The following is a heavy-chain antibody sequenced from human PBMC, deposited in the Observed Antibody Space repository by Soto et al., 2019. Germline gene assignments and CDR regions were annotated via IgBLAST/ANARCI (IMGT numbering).Heavy chain of an antibody. D-gene: IGHD2-8*01. Sequence: EVQLVESGGGLVQPGGSLRLSCAASGFTFSSYAMHWVRQATGKGLEWVSAIGTAGDTYYPGSVKGRFTISRENAKNSLYLQMNSLRAGDTAVYYCARAVGPRYCTNGVCYKTPWFDPWGQGTLVTVSS. CDR1: GFTFSSYA. V-gene: IGHV3-13*01. J-gene: IGHJ5*02. CDR3: ARAVGPRYCTNGVCYKTPWFDP. CDR2: IGTAGDT.